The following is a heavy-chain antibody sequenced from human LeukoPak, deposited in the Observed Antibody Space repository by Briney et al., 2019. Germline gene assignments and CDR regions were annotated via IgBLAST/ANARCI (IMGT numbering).Heavy chain of an antibody. CDR3: AKYYYSLGSTFDP. V-gene: IGHV3-64*04. CDR2: ISSNGGST. CDR1: GFTFSTYN. D-gene: IGHD3-10*01. Sequence: PGGSLRLSCAASGFTFSTYNMNWVRQAPGKGLEYVSAISSNGGSTYYADSVKGRFTISRDNSKNTLYLQMNSLRAEDTAVYYCAKYYYSLGSTFDPWGQGTLVTVSS. J-gene: IGHJ5*02.